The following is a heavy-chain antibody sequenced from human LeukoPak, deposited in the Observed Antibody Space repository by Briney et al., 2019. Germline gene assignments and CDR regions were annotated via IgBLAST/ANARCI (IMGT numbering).Heavy chain of an antibody. Sequence: GGSLRLSCAASGFTFSSYAMHWVRQAPGKGLEWVAVISYDGSNKYYADSVKGRFTISRDNSKNTLYLQMNSLRAEDTAVYYCAKASGSYEITPPFFDYWGQGTLVTVSS. J-gene: IGHJ4*02. V-gene: IGHV3-30-3*01. CDR3: AKASGSYEITPPFFDY. CDR1: GFTFSSYA. D-gene: IGHD1-26*01. CDR2: ISYDGSNK.